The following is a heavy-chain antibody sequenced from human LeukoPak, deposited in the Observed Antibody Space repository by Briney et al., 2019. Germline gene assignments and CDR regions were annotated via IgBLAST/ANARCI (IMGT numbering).Heavy chain of an antibody. D-gene: IGHD1-1*01. CDR2: ISSNGGST. V-gene: IGHV3-64*01. J-gene: IGHJ3*02. CDR3: ARGVTELEPGGTAFDI. CDR1: GFTFSSYA. Sequence: PGGSLRLSCAASGFTFSSYAMHWVRQAPGKGLEYVSAISSNGGSTYYANSVKGRFTISRDNSKNTLYLQMGSLRAEDMAVYYCARGVTELEPGGTAFDIWGQGTMVTVSS.